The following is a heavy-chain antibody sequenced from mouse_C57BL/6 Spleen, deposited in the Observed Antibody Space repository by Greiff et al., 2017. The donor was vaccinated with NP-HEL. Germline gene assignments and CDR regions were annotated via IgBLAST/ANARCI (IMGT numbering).Heavy chain of an antibody. CDR1: GYTFTSYR. CDR2: IHPNSGST. V-gene: IGHV1-64*01. D-gene: IGHD1-1*01. J-gene: IGHJ1*03. Sequence: QVQLQQPGAELVKPGASVKLSCKASGYTFTSYRMHWVKQRPGQGLEWIGMIHPNSGSTNYNEKFKSKATLTVDKSSSTAYMQLSSLTSEDSAVYYCAREGIYYGSSNWYFDVWGTGTTVTVSS. CDR3: AREGIYYGSSNWYFDV.